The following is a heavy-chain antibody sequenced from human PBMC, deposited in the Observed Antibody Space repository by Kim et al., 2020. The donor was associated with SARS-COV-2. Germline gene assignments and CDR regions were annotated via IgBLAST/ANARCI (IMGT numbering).Heavy chain of an antibody. D-gene: IGHD3-16*01. CDR3: AKGRNRYEYVWGTKPLGY. J-gene: IGHJ4*02. Sequence: KCRFTISRDNAKTTLYLQMNRLRAEDTALYYCAKGRNRYEYVWGTKPLGYWGQGTLVTVSS. V-gene: IGHV3-9*01.